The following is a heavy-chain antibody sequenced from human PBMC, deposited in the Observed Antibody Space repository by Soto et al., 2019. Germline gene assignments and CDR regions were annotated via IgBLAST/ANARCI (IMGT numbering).Heavy chain of an antibody. Sequence: LRLSCAASGFTFSSYAMSWVRQAPGKGLEWVSAISGSGGSTYYADSVKGRFTISRDNSKNTLYLQMNSLRAEDTAVYYCAKDHRRAAHYGMDVWGQGTTVTVSS. D-gene: IGHD2-15*01. CDR3: AKDHRRAAHYGMDV. J-gene: IGHJ6*02. V-gene: IGHV3-23*01. CDR2: ISGSGGST. CDR1: GFTFSSYA.